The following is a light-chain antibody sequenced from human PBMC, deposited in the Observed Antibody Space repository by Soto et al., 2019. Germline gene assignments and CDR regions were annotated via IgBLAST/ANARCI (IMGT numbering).Light chain of an antibody. CDR2: AVS. Sequence: QSVLTQPASVSGSPGQSITISCTGTSSDVGGYIYVSWYQQHPGKAPKLMIYAVSNRPSGVSNRFSGSKSGNTATLTISGFQAEDEVDYSCSYYPVSGTFVFGPGPRSPS. CDR1: SSDVGGYIY. J-gene: IGLJ1*01. V-gene: IGLV2-14*01. CDR3: SYYPVSGTFV.